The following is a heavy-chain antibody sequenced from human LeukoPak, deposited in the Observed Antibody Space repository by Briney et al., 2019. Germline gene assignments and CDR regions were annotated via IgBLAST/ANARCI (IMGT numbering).Heavy chain of an antibody. CDR3: ARESTGLLWFGESVDY. J-gene: IGHJ4*02. CDR2: INTNTGNP. Sequence: ASVKVSCKASGYTFTSHAMNWVRQAPGQGLEWMGWINTNTGNPTYAQGFTGRFVFSLDTSVSTAYLQISSLKAEDTAVYYCARESTGLLWFGESVDYWGQGTLVTVSS. D-gene: IGHD3-10*01. CDR1: GYTFTSHA. V-gene: IGHV7-4-1*02.